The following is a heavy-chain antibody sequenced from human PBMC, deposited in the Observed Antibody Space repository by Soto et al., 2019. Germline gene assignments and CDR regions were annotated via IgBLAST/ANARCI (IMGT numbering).Heavy chain of an antibody. Sequence: GGSLRLSCAASGFTFSSYNMNWVRQAPGKGLEWVSSISSSSSYIYYADSVKGRFTISRDNAKNSLYLQMNSLRAEDTAVYYCARDLSSGWYLGYWGQGTLVTVSS. CDR2: ISSSSSYI. J-gene: IGHJ4*02. V-gene: IGHV3-21*01. CDR1: GFTFSSYN. CDR3: ARDLSSGWYLGY. D-gene: IGHD6-19*01.